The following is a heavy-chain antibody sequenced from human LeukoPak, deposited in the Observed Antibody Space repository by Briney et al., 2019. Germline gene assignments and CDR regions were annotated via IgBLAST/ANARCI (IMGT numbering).Heavy chain of an antibody. CDR1: GYTFTDYY. CDR3: AREVDDILTGYSKVALPS. J-gene: IGHJ4*02. D-gene: IGHD3-9*01. V-gene: IGHV1-2*02. CDR2: INPNSGGT. Sequence: ASVKVSCKASGYTFTDYYMHWVRQAPGQGLEWMGWINPNSGGTNYAQKFQDRVTMTRDTSIITAYMELSRLRSDDTAVYYCAREVDDILTGYSKVALPSWGQGTLVTVSS.